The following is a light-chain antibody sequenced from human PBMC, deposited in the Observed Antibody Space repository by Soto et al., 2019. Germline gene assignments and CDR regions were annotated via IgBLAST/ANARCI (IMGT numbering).Light chain of an antibody. Sequence: QSVLTQPPSVSGAPGQRVTISCTGSGSNIGAGYDVHWYQQLPGTAPKLLIYGNSNRPSGVPDRFSGSKSGTSASLATTGLQAEDEADYYCQSYDSSLSGYVVFGGGTKLTVL. V-gene: IGLV1-40*01. J-gene: IGLJ2*01. CDR3: QSYDSSLSGYVV. CDR2: GNS. CDR1: GSNIGAGYD.